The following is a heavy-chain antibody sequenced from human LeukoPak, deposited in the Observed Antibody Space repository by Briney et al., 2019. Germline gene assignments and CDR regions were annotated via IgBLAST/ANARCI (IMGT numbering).Heavy chain of an antibody. CDR2: ISAYNGNT. CDR3: ARDSIVGATAYYFDY. D-gene: IGHD1-26*01. J-gene: IGHJ4*02. V-gene: IGHV1-18*01. CDR1: GYTCTSYG. Sequence: ASVKVSCKASGYTCTSYGISSVRQAPGQGLEWLGWISAYNGNTNYAQKLQGRVTMTTDTSTSTAYMELRSLRSDDTAVYYCARDSIVGATAYYFDYWGQGTLVTVSS.